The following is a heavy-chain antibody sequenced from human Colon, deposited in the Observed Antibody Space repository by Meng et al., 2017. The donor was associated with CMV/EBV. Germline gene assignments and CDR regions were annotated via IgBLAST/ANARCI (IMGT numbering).Heavy chain of an antibody. V-gene: IGHV3-23*01. D-gene: IGHD3-10*01. CDR1: GFTSGSYA. CDR3: AKFGRVWFGQLSL. J-gene: IGHJ4*02. CDR2: ISGNGDST. Sequence: GESLKISCAASGFTSGSYAVSWVRQAPGRGLEWVSTISGNGDSTYYADSVKGRFIVSRVNSENTLFLQMNSLRAEDTAVYYCAKFGRVWFGQLSLWGQGTLVTVSS.